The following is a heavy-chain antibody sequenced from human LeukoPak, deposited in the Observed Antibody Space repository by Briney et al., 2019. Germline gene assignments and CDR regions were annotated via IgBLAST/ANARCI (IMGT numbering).Heavy chain of an antibody. CDR1: GFTFSSYA. CDR2: ISGSGGST. Sequence: PGGSLRLSCAASGFTFSSYAMYWVRQAPGKGLEWVSAISGSGGSTYYADSVKGRFTISRDNSKNTLYLQMNSLRAEDTAVYYCAKDMGQQLVHFYFDYWGQGTLVTVSS. V-gene: IGHV3-23*01. J-gene: IGHJ4*02. CDR3: AKDMGQQLVHFYFDY. D-gene: IGHD6-13*01.